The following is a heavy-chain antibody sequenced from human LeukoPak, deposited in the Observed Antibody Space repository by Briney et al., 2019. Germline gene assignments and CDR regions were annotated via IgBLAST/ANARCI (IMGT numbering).Heavy chain of an antibody. J-gene: IGHJ4*02. CDR2: ISSSSSSTI. D-gene: IGHD4-23*01. Sequence: GGSLRLSCAASGFTFSSYSMNWVRQAPGKGLEWVSYISSSSSSTIYYADSVKGRFTISRDNAKNSLYLQMNSLRAEDTAVYYCARGLPKTKLCFDYWGQGTLVTVSS. CDR3: ARGLPKTKLCFDY. CDR1: GFTFSSYS. V-gene: IGHV3-48*01.